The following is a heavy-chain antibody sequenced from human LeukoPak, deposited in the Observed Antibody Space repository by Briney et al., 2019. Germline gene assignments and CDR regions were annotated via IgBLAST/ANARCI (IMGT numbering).Heavy chain of an antibody. J-gene: IGHJ3*02. CDR3: ARENIRWPLAFDI. D-gene: IGHD5-24*01. Sequence: SETLSLTCTVSGGSISSYFWSWIRQPPGKGLEWIGYIYYTGSTNYNPSLKSRVTISLDTSKNQFSLKLTSLTAADTAVYYCARENIRWPLAFDIWGQGTMVTVSS. V-gene: IGHV4-59*01. CDR1: GGSISSYF. CDR2: IYYTGST.